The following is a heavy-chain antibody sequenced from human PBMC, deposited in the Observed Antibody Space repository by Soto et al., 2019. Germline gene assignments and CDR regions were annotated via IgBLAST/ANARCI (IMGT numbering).Heavy chain of an antibody. CDR2: ISYDGSNK. CDR1: GFTFSSYA. J-gene: IGHJ4*02. D-gene: IGHD3-22*01. V-gene: IGHV3-30-3*01. Sequence: QVQLVESGGGVVQPGRSLRLSCAASGFTFSSYAMHWVRQAPGKGLEWVAVISYDGSNKYYADSVKGRFTISRDNSXSTLYLQMNSLRAEDTAVYYCARDGYYYDSSGLPGYWGQGTLVTVSS. CDR3: ARDGYYYDSSGLPGY.